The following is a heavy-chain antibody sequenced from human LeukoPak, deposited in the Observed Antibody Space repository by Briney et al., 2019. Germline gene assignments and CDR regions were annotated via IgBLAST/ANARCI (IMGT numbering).Heavy chain of an antibody. CDR2: INHSGST. J-gene: IGHJ4*02. CDR3: AGVTVATGEY. Sequence: SETLSLTCAVYCGSFSGYYWSWIRQPPGKGLEWIGEINHSGSTNYNPSLKSRVTISVDTSKNQFSLKLSSVTAADTAVYYCAGVTVATGEYWGQGTLVTVSS. V-gene: IGHV4-34*01. D-gene: IGHD5-12*01. CDR1: CGSFSGYY.